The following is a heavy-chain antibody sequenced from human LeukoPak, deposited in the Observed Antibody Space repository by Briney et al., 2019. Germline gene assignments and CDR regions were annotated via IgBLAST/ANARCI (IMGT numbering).Heavy chain of an antibody. J-gene: IGHJ4*02. CDR1: GYTFTSYG. Sequence: ASVKVSCKASGYTFTSYGISRVRQAPGQGLEWMGWISAYNGNTNYAQKLQGRVTMTTDTSTSTAYMELRSLRSDDTAVYYCARVLLPTSHNYFDYWGQGTLVTVSS. D-gene: IGHD2-2*01. CDR3: ARVLLPTSHNYFDY. CDR2: ISAYNGNT. V-gene: IGHV1-18*01.